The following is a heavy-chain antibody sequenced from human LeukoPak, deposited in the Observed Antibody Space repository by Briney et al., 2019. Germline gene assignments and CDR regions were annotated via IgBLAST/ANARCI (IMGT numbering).Heavy chain of an antibody. CDR1: GFTFSSYG. CDR2: IWYDGSNK. CDR3: ARDRDFDWLSNLDAFDI. V-gene: IGHV3-33*01. D-gene: IGHD3-9*01. Sequence: GGSLRLSCAASGFTFSSYGKHWVRQAPGKGLEWVAVIWYDGSNKYYADSVKGRFTISRDNAKNSLYLQMSRLRAEHTAVYYCARDRDFDWLSNLDAFDIWGQGTMVTVSS. J-gene: IGHJ3*02.